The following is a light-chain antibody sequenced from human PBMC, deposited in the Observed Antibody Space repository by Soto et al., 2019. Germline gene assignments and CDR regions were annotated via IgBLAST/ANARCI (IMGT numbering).Light chain of an antibody. Sequence: QSVLTQPPSVSGAPGQRVTISCTGSSSNIGAGYDVHWYQQLPGTAPKLLIYGNSNRPSGVPDRFSGSKSGTSASLAITRLQAEDEADYYCQSYDSSLSGHVVFGGGTKVTVL. J-gene: IGLJ2*01. V-gene: IGLV1-40*01. CDR2: GNS. CDR1: SSNIGAGYD. CDR3: QSYDSSLSGHVV.